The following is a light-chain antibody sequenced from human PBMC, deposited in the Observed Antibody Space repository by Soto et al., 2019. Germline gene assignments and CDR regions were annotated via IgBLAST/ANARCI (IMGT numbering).Light chain of an antibody. CDR3: QYYSNLPQYI. CDR1: QDIINY. J-gene: IGKJ2*01. CDR2: DAS. V-gene: IGKV1-33*01. Sequence: DLQMTQSPSSLSASVGDRVTITCQASQDIINYLNWYQQKPGKAPRLLIYDASILQAGVPSRFSGSGSGTDFVLTISSLQPEDIATYYCQYYSNLPQYIFGQGTKLEIK.